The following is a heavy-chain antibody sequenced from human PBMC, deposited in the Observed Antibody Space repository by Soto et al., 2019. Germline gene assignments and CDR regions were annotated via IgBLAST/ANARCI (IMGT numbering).Heavy chain of an antibody. CDR3: ARGRMITFGGVIVLYYYYYGMDV. V-gene: IGHV3-23*01. D-gene: IGHD3-16*02. CDR2: LSGSGGDT. J-gene: IGHJ6*02. CDR1: GFIFTDYA. Sequence: PGGSLRLSCAASGFIFTDYAMTWVRQAPGKGLEWVSGLSGSGGDTYYADSVKGRFTISRDNAKNTLYLQMNSLRAEDTAVYYCARGRMITFGGVIVLYYYYYGMDVWGQGTTVTVS.